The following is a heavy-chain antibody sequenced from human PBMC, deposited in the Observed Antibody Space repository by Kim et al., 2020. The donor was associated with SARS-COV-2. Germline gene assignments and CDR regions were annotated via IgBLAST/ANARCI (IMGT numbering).Heavy chain of an antibody. J-gene: IGHJ4*02. Sequence: SVKVSCKASGGTFSSYAINWVRQAPGQGLEWMGGIIPILGTANYAQKFRGRVTITADESTSTAYMQLSSLRSEDMAVYYCARSGHTYGSIDNWGPGTLVTVSS. V-gene: IGHV1-69*13. CDR3: ARSGHTYGSIDN. CDR2: IIPILGTA. CDR1: GGTFSSYA. D-gene: IGHD6-19*01.